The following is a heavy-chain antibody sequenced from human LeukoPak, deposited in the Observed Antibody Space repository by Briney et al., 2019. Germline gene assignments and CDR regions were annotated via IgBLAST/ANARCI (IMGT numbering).Heavy chain of an antibody. D-gene: IGHD2-2*01. CDR3: ARGGEYCSSTSCFPTYYFDY. CDR2: IIPIFGTA. V-gene: IGHV1-69*05. Sequence: SVKVSCKASGGTFSSYAISWVRQAPGQGLEWMGRIIPIFGTANYAQKFQGRVTITTDESTSTAYMELSSLKASDTAMYYCARGGEYCSSTSCFPTYYFDYWGQGTLVTVSS. CDR1: GGTFSSYA. J-gene: IGHJ4*02.